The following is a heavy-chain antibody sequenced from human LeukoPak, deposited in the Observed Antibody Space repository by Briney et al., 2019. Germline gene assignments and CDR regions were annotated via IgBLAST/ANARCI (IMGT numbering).Heavy chain of an antibody. CDR3: AKGSYYDSSGSFYFDY. J-gene: IGHJ4*02. Sequence: GGSLRLSCAASGFTFSGYAMSWVRPAPGKGLEWVSGISGSGDNTYYADSVKGRFTISRDNSKNTLYVQVNSLGTEDTAAYYCAKGSYYDSSGSFYFDYWGQGTLVTVSS. CDR2: ISGSGDNT. D-gene: IGHD3-22*01. CDR1: GFTFSGYA. V-gene: IGHV3-23*01.